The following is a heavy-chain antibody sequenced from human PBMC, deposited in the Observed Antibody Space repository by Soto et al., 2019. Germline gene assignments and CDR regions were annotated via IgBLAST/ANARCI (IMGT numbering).Heavy chain of an antibody. CDR1: GFTFTSSA. J-gene: IGHJ3*02. CDR3: AADQAHGQNDAFDI. Sequence: SVKVSCKASGFTFTSSAVQWVRQALGQRLEWIGWIVVGSGNTNYAQKFQERVTITRDMSTSTAYMELSSLRSEDTAVYYCAADQAHGQNDAFDIWGQGTMVIVSS. V-gene: IGHV1-58*01. CDR2: IVVGSGNT.